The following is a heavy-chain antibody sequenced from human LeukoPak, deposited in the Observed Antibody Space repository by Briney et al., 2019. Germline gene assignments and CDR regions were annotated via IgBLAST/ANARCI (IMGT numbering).Heavy chain of an antibody. V-gene: IGHV1-18*01. Sequence: ASVKGSCKASGYTFTSYGISWVRQAPGQGLEWMGWISAYNGNTNYAQKLQGRVTMTTDTSTSTAYMELRSLRSDDTAVYYCSAMGQGLDAFDIWGQGTMVTVSS. J-gene: IGHJ3*02. CDR2: ISAYNGNT. D-gene: IGHD3-10*01. CDR1: GYTFTSYG. CDR3: SAMGQGLDAFDI.